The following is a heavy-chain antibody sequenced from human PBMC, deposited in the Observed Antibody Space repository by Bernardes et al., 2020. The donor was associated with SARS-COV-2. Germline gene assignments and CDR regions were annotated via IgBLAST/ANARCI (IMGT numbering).Heavy chain of an antibody. Sequence: SETLSLTCTVSDGSISDYYWSWIRQSPGKGLEWIGYIYYTGSTNYNPSLKSRVTISVDTSKNQFSLKLSSATAADTAVYYCARDRGVTVAGTYIGYYGMDVWGQGTTVTVSS. J-gene: IGHJ6*02. CDR2: IYYTGST. CDR1: DGSISDYY. D-gene: IGHD6-19*01. CDR3: ARDRGVTVAGTYIGYYGMDV. V-gene: IGHV4-59*01.